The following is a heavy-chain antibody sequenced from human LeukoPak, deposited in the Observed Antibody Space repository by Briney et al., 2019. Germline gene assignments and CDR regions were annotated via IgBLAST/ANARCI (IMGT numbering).Heavy chain of an antibody. CDR2: ISSNGGST. J-gene: IGHJ3*02. CDR1: GFTFSSYA. D-gene: IGHD2-15*01. V-gene: IGHV3-64*01. Sequence: GGSLRLSCAASGFTFSSYAMHCVRQAPGKGLEYVSAISSNGGSTYYANSVKGRFTISRDNSKNTLYLQMGSLRAEDMAVYYCARQSYCSGGSCYSAAFDIWGQGTMVTVSS. CDR3: ARQSYCSGGSCYSAAFDI.